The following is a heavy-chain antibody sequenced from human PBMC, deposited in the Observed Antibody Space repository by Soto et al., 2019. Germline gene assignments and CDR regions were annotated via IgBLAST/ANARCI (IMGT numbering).Heavy chain of an antibody. J-gene: IGHJ1*01. D-gene: IGHD3-10*01. Sequence: XGPTLVNPTQTLTLTCTFSGFSLSTRGEGVGWIRQPPGKALEWLALSYWNDDKRYSPSLKSRLTITKGTSEDQVVLTMTNMDPVDTATYYCAHRTYYYGSGHVFKNWGQGTMVTVSS. V-gene: IGHV2-5*01. CDR2: SYWNDDK. CDR1: GFSLSTRGEG. CDR3: AHRTYYYGSGHVFKN.